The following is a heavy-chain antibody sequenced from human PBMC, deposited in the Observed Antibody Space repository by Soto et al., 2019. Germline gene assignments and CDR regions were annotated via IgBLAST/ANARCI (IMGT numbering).Heavy chain of an antibody. CDR3: VRDGTKTLRDWFDP. D-gene: IGHD1-1*01. J-gene: IGHJ5*02. Sequence: TLSLTCTVSGSSISGFYWSWIRKSAGEGLEWIGRIYATGTTDYNPSLKSRVMMSVDTSKKQFSLKLRSVTAADTAVYYCVRDGTKTLRDWFDPWGQGISVTVYS. CDR2: IYATGTT. CDR1: GSSISGFY. V-gene: IGHV4-4*07.